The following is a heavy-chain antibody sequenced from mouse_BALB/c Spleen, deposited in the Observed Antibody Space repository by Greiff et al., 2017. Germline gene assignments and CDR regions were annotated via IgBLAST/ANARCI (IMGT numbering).Heavy chain of an antibody. V-gene: IGHV3-2*02. CDR2: ISYSGST. CDR1: GYSITSDYA. J-gene: IGHJ2*01. D-gene: IGHD2-3*01. Sequence: VQLKESGPGLVKPSQSLSLTCTVTGYSITSDYAWNWIRQFPGNKLEWMGYISYSGSTSYNPSLKSRISITRDTSKNQFFLQLNSVTTEDTATYYCAKDFPYDGYYGYFDYWGQGTTLTVSS. CDR3: AKDFPYDGYYGYFDY.